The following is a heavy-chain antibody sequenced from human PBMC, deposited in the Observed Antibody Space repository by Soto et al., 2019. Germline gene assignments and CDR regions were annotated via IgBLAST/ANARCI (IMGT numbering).Heavy chain of an antibody. CDR2: IYSGGST. V-gene: IGHV3-66*01. D-gene: IGHD3-3*01. CDR1: GFTFSSNY. Sequence: VQLVESGGGVVQPGRSLRLSCAASGFTFSSNYMSWVRQAPGKGLEWVSVIYSGGSTYYADSVKGRFTISRDNSKNTLYLQMNSLRAEDTAVYYCARDRFWSGYYTTRYAFDIWGQGTMVTVSS. CDR3: ARDRFWSGYYTTRYAFDI. J-gene: IGHJ3*02.